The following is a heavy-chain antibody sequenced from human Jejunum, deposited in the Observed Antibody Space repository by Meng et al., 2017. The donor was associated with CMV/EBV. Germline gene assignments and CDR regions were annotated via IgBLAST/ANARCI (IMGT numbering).Heavy chain of an antibody. V-gene: IGHV4-61*02. CDR3: ATYRKGDGGRGS. CDR1: GDSVSSGNNH. CDR2: IYYPGSR. J-gene: IGHJ5*02. D-gene: IGHD3-16*01. Sequence: QVPLQESGPGLVKPSQTLSLTCAVSGDSVSSGNNHWSWIRQPAGKGLEWIGQIYYPGSRYYNPSLESRLTMSVDTSRNVFTLKLSSVTAADTAVYYCATYRKGDGGRGSWGQGALVTVSS.